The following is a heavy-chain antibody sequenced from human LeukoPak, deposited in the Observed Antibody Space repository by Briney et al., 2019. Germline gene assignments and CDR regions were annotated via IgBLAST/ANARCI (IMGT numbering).Heavy chain of an antibody. Sequence: SETLSLTCTVSGGSISSTSYYWGWIRQPPGKGLEWIGSFYYTGDTYYNPSLKSRVTISVDKSKNQFSLKLSSVTAADTAVYSCARGDSTSFDYWGQGTLVTVSS. CDR2: FYYTGDT. CDR1: GGSISSTSYY. V-gene: IGHV4-39*07. J-gene: IGHJ4*02. D-gene: IGHD2/OR15-2a*01. CDR3: ARGDSTSFDY.